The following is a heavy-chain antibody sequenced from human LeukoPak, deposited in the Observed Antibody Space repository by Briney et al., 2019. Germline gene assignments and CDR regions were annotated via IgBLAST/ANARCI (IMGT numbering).Heavy chain of an antibody. D-gene: IGHD1-26*01. V-gene: IGHV4-39*01. Sequence: PLETLSLTCTVSGGSISSSSYYWGWIRQPPGKGLEWIGSIYYSGSTYYNPSLKSRVTISVDTSKNQFSLKLSSVTAADTAVYYCARNTIAIVGATRYFDYWGQGTLVTVSS. J-gene: IGHJ4*02. CDR2: IYYSGST. CDR3: ARNTIAIVGATRYFDY. CDR1: GGSISSSSYY.